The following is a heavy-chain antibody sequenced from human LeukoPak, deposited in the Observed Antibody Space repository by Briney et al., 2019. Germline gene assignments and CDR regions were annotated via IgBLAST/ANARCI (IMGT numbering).Heavy chain of an antibody. CDR2: NSSSGGST. CDR3: ARQLGYCSSGSCYFDY. D-gene: IGHD2-15*01. J-gene: IGHJ4*02. V-gene: IGHV3-23*01. CDR1: GFTFTSYA. Sequence: GGSLRLSCAASGFTFTSYAMSWVRQAAGKGLEWVSANSSSGGSTFYEDSVKGRFTISRDSSKNTLYLQIDTLRAEDAAVYYCARQLGYCSSGSCYFDYWGQGTLVTVSS.